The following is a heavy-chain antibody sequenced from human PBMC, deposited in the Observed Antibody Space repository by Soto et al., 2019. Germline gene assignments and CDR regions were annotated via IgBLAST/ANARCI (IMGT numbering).Heavy chain of an antibody. CDR3: ATDKVAFDM. CDR1: GYISTGYY. V-gene: IGHV1-2*02. CDR2: INTKTGGT. Sequence: ASVKVSWKASGYISTGYYIQWVRQAPGQGLEWMGWINTKTGGTKYAQKFQGRVTMTRDTSINTAYMEVSRLRSDDTAVYYCATDKVAFDMWGQGTMVTVSS. J-gene: IGHJ3*02. D-gene: IGHD3-9*01.